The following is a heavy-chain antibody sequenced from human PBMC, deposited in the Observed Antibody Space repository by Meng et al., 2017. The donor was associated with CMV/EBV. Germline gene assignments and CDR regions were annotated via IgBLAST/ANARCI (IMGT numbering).Heavy chain of an antibody. CDR3: ASWWDSSGYLHHAFDI. CDR2: IKQDGSEK. V-gene: IGHV3-7*01. D-gene: IGHD3-22*01. Sequence: GGSLRLSCAASGFTFSSYAMSWVRQAPGKGLEWVANIKQDGSEKYYVDSVKGRFTISRDNAKNSLYLQMNSLRAEDTAVYYCASWWDSSGYLHHAFDIWGQGTMVTVSS. CDR1: GFTFSSYA. J-gene: IGHJ3*02.